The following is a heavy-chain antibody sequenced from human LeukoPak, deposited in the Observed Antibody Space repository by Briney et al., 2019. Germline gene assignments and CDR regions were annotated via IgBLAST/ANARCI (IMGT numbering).Heavy chain of an antibody. V-gene: IGHV3-23*01. CDR2: ISGSGSST. CDR1: GFTFSNYA. D-gene: IGHD1-26*01. CDR3: AKYSGSYYYPLNWDS. Sequence: GGSLRLSCAASGFTFSNYAMTWVRQAPGKGLEWVSGISGSGSSTYYADSVKGRFTLSRDYPKNTLYLQMNSLRAEDTAVYFCAKYSGSYYYPLNWDSWGQGTLVTVSS. J-gene: IGHJ4*02.